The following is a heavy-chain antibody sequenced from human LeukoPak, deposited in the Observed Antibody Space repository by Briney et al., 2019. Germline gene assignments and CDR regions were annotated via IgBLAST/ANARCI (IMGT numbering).Heavy chain of an antibody. J-gene: IGHJ4*02. CDR3: ARAYNWNDKFDY. D-gene: IGHD1-20*01. V-gene: IGHV1-46*01. CDR1: GGTFSSYA. CDR2: INPDGGST. Sequence: ASVKVSCKASGGTFSSYAISWVRQAPGQGLEWMGMINPDGGSTNYAQKFQGRVTMTRDTSTSTVYMDLSSLRSEDTAVYYCARAYNWNDKFDYWGQGTLVTVSS.